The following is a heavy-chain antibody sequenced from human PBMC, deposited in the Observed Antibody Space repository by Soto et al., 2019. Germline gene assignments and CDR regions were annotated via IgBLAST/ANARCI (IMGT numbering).Heavy chain of an antibody. CDR1: GFTFSVSA. CDR2: TGLSGRTT. Sequence: EVQLLESGGGLVQPGGSLRLSWVASGFTFSVSAMTWVRQAPGKGVVWVSTTGLSGRTTFYGDSVKGRFTVSRDNSKNTLDLQMSSLRDEDTAVYYCATVHNTSRSFNFWGRGTLVTVSS. D-gene: IGHD1-20*01. J-gene: IGHJ4*02. CDR3: ATVHNTSRSFNF. V-gene: IGHV3-23*01.